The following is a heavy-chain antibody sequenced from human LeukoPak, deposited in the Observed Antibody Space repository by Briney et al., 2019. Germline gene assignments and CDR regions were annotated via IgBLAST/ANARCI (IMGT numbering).Heavy chain of an antibody. D-gene: IGHD6-13*01. CDR1: GFPFSSLA. J-gene: IGHJ6*03. CDR3: AKMAPYSSSWLYYYYMDV. Sequence: GGSLRFSLPPPGFPFSSLAMSGARRPPGKGREGSSAIIGSGGSTYYADSVKGRFTISRDNSKNTLYLQMNSLRAEDTAVYYCAKMAPYSSSWLYYYYMDVWGKGTTVTVSS. V-gene: IGHV3-23*01. CDR2: IIGSGGST.